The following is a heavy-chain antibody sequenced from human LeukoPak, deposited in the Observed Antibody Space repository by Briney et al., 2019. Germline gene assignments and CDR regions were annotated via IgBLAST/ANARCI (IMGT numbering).Heavy chain of an antibody. D-gene: IGHD2-2*01. CDR3: ASDIVVVPAAMGSYYYYGMDV. CDR2: INHSGST. CDR1: GGSFSGYY. V-gene: IGHV4-34*01. Sequence: PSETLSLTCGVYGGSFSGYYWSWIRQPPGKGLEWIGEINHSGSTNYNRSLKSRVTISVDTSKNQFSLKLSSVTAADTAVYYCASDIVVVPAAMGSYYYYGMDVWGQGTTVTVSS. J-gene: IGHJ6*02.